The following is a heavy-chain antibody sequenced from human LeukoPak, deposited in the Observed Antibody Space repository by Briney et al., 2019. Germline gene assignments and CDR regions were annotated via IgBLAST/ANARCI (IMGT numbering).Heavy chain of an antibody. CDR3: ARGTNSLVVVPAASCWFDP. Sequence: PSETLSLTCAVYGGSFSGYYWSWIRQPPGKGLEWIGEINHSGSTNYNPSLKSRVTISADTSKNQFSLKLSSVTAADTAVYYCARGTNSLVVVPAASCWFDPWGQGTLVTVSS. CDR2: INHSGST. CDR1: GGSFSGYY. J-gene: IGHJ5*02. V-gene: IGHV4-34*01. D-gene: IGHD2-2*01.